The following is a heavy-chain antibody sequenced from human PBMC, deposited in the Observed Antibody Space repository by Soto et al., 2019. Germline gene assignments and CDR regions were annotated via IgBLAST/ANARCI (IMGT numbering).Heavy chain of an antibody. CDR1: GFTFSGSA. V-gene: IGHV3-73*01. CDR2: IRSKTTSYAP. CDR3: TRGVDSAMGYAFDI. D-gene: IGHD5-18*01. Sequence: GGSLRLSCAASGFTFSGSAMHGGRQASGEGLEGGGRIRSKTTSYAPAYAASVTGRLTISRDDSKITAYLQMNSLKTEYTAAYYCTRGVDSAMGYAFDIWGQGTMVTVSS. J-gene: IGHJ3*02.